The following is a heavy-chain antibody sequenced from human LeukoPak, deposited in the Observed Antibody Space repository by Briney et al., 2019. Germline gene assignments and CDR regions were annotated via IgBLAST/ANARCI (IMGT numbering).Heavy chain of an antibody. CDR1: GYTFTSYY. CDR3: ARDMVGSWYRGYDLSAFDY. D-gene: IGHD5-12*01. Sequence: ASVKVSCKASGYTFTSYYMHWVRQAPGQGLEWMGIINPSGGSTSYAQKFQGRVTMTRDMSTSTVYMELSSLRSEDTAVYYCARDMVGSWYRGYDLSAFDYWGQGTLVTVSS. J-gene: IGHJ4*02. V-gene: IGHV1-46*01. CDR2: INPSGGST.